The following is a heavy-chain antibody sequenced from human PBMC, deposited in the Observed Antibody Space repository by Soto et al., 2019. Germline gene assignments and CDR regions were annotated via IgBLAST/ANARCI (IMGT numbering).Heavy chain of an antibody. CDR1: EYSFTSYW. CDR2: IDPSDSYA. V-gene: IGHV5-10-1*01. D-gene: IGHD3-9*01. CDR3: ARHLINYDILTGYYTSYYFDY. Sequence: GVSLKISCKVSEYSFTSYWISWVRQMPGKGLEWMGRIDPSDSYANYSPSFQGHVTISADKSISTAYLQWSSLKASDTAMYYCARHLINYDILTGYYTSYYFDYWGQGTLVTVSS. J-gene: IGHJ4*02.